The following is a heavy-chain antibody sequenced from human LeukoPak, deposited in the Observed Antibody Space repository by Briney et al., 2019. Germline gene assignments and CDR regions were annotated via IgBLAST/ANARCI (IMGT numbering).Heavy chain of an antibody. Sequence: GGSLRLSCAASGFTFSSYSMNWVRQAPGKGLEWVSSISSSSSYIYYADSVKGRFTISRDNAKNSLYLQMNSLRAEDTAVYYCARSTHRSSDYGLTGFDYWGQGTLVTVSS. CDR2: ISSSSSYI. CDR1: GFTFSSYS. J-gene: IGHJ4*02. D-gene: IGHD4-17*01. CDR3: ARSTHRSSDYGLTGFDY. V-gene: IGHV3-21*01.